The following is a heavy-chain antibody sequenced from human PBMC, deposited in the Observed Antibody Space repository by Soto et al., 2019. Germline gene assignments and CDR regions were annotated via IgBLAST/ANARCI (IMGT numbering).Heavy chain of an antibody. D-gene: IGHD3-22*01. J-gene: IGHJ4*02. CDR1: GYNFLTYG. CDR2: ISAYNGHT. CDR3: AKNTPFFESSGSAAY. Sequence: ASVKVSCKTSGYNFLTYGITWVRQAPGQGLEWMGWISAYNGHTHYAHKFQDRLTLTTDTSTTTAYMYLKNLTSGDTAFYYCAKNTPFFESSGSAAYWGQGTLVTVSS. V-gene: IGHV1-18*01.